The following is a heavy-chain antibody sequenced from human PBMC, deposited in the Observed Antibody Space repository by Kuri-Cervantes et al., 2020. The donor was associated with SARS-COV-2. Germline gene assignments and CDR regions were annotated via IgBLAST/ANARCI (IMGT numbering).Heavy chain of an antibody. D-gene: IGHD2-21*01. V-gene: IGHV4-34*01. Sequence: SQTLSLTCAVHGGSFSGYYWSWIRQPPGKGLERIGEINHSGSTNYNPSLKSRVTISVDTSKNQFSLKLSSVTAADTAVYYCARVAGEGPIYYYYMDVWGKGTTVTVSS. CDR2: INHSGST. CDR3: ARVAGEGPIYYYYMDV. CDR1: GGSFSGYY. J-gene: IGHJ6*03.